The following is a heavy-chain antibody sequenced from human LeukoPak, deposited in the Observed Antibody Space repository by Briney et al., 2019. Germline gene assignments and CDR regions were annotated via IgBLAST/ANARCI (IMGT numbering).Heavy chain of an antibody. CDR3: ARVKAYYYDSSGYYPGAGVDYFDY. CDR1: GFTFSSYW. V-gene: IGHV3-7*01. CDR2: IKQDGSEK. D-gene: IGHD3-22*01. Sequence: GGSLRLSCAASGFTFSSYWMSWVRQAPGKGLEWVANIKQDGSEKYYVDSVKGRFTISRDNAKNSLYLQTNSLRAGDTAVYYCARVKAYYYDSSGYYPGAGVDYFDYWGQGTLVTVSS. J-gene: IGHJ4*02.